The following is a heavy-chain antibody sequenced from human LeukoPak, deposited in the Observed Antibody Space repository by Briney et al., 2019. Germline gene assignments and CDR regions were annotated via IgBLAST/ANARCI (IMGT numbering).Heavy chain of an antibody. J-gene: IGHJ6*02. V-gene: IGHV4-31*03. Sequence: TLSLTCTVSGGSISSGGYYWGWIRQHPGKGREWIGYIYYSGSTYYNPSLKSRVTISVDTSKNQFSLKLSSVTAADTAVYYCARAIHDYGDYYYYYGMDVWGQGTTVTVSS. CDR3: ARAIHDYGDYYYYYGMDV. D-gene: IGHD4-17*01. CDR2: IYYSGST. CDR1: GGSISSGGYY.